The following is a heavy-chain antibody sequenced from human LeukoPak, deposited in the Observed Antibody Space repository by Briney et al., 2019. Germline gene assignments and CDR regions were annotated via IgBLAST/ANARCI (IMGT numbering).Heavy chain of an antibody. CDR1: GFTFSSYG. CDR3: VRDHLWSFDY. J-gene: IGHJ4*02. D-gene: IGHD2-8*02. V-gene: IGHV3-48*01. CDR2: IRDHTTV. Sequence: PGGSLRLSCAASGFTFSSYGMHWVRQAPGKGLEWISFIRDHTTVDYADSVKGRFTISRDNAKNSLYLQMNNLRAEDTAVYYCVRDHLWSFDYWGQGNLVTVSS.